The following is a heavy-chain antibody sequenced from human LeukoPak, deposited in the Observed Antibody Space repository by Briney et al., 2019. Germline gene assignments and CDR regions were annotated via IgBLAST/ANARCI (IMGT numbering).Heavy chain of an antibody. J-gene: IGHJ4*02. V-gene: IGHV3-74*01. D-gene: IGHD2-8*01. CDR2: NGSIT. CDR3: AKAGSISRYCTNGLCYDFDY. CDR1: GFSFSVFW. Sequence: GGSLRLSCAASGFSFSVFWMHWVRQAPGKGPVWVSRNGSITNYADSVKGRFTISRDNSKNTLYLQMNSLRAEDTAVYYCAKAGSISRYCTNGLCYDFDYWGQGTLVTVSS.